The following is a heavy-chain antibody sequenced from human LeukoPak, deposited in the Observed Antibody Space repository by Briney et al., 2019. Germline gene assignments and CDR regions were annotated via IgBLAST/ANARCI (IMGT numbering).Heavy chain of an antibody. D-gene: IGHD3-16*02. CDR1: GFTFSDYY. CDR3: ARVIGRYFDY. V-gene: IGHV3-11*06. Sequence: GGSLRLSCAAPGFTFSDYYMSWIRQAPGKGLEWVSYISSSSSFTNYADSVKGRFTISRDNARNSLYLQMNSLRAEDTAVYYCARVIGRYFDYWGQGTLVTVSS. CDR2: ISSSSSFT. J-gene: IGHJ4*02.